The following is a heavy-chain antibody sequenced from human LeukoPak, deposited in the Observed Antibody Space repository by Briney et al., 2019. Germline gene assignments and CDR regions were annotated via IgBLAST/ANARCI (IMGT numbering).Heavy chain of an antibody. CDR1: GGSISSSSYY. CDR3: ASHMTTVVSDY. D-gene: IGHD4-23*01. V-gene: IGHV4-39*07. Sequence: SETLSLTCTVSGGSISSSSYYWGWIRQPPGKGLEWIGSIYYSGSTYYNPSLKSRVTISVDTSKNQFSLKLSSVTAADTAVYYCASHMTTVVSDYWGQGTLVTVSP. J-gene: IGHJ4*02. CDR2: IYYSGST.